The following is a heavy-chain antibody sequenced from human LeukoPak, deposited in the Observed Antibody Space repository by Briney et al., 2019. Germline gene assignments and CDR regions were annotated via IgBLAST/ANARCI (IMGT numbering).Heavy chain of an antibody. Sequence: SETLSLTCAVYGGSFSGYYWSWIRQPPGKGLEWIGEINHSGSTYYNPSLKSRVTISVDTSKNQFSLKLSSVTAADTAVYYCARAPTTGEDYWGQGTLVTVSS. J-gene: IGHJ4*02. CDR2: INHSGST. V-gene: IGHV4-34*01. D-gene: IGHD4-11*01. CDR1: GGSFSGYY. CDR3: ARAPTTGEDY.